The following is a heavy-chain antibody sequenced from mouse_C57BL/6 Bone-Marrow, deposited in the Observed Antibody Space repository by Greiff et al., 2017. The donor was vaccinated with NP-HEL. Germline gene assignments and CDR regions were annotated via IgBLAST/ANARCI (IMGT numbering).Heavy chain of an antibody. CDR3: ARGITTVVATGFDY. V-gene: IGHV3-6*01. D-gene: IGHD1-1*01. Sequence: EVQVVESGPGLVKPSQSLSLTCSVTGYSITSGYYWNWIRQFPGNKLEWMGYISYDGSNNYNPSLKNRISITRDTSKNQFFLKLNSVTTEDTATYYCARGITTVVATGFDYWGQGTTLTVSS. J-gene: IGHJ2*01. CDR1: GYSITSGYY. CDR2: ISYDGSN.